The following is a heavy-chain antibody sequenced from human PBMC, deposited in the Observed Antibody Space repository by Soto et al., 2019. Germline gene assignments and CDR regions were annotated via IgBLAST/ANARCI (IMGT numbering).Heavy chain of an antibody. D-gene: IGHD6-19*01. Sequence: GGSLRLSCAASGFTFSTYGMHWVRQAPGKGLEWVAVIWHDGSNQYYADSVKGRFTISRDNPKNTLYLQMNSLRAEDTAVYYCARDRSRIAVAGTVFQYWGQGTLVTVSS. CDR3: ARDRSRIAVAGTVFQY. CDR1: GFTFSTYG. CDR2: IWHDGSNQ. J-gene: IGHJ1*01. V-gene: IGHV3-33*01.